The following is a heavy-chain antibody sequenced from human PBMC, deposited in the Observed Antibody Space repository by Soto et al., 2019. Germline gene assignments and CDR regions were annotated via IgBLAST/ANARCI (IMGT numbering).Heavy chain of an antibody. Sequence: VGSLRLSCAASGFTFSSYAMHWVRQAPGKGLEWVAVISYDGSNKYYADSVKGRFTISRDNSKNTLYLQMNSLGAEDTAVYYCARARVQQLRAWFDPWGQGTLVTVSS. V-gene: IGHV3-30-3*01. CDR3: ARARVQQLRAWFDP. J-gene: IGHJ5*02. D-gene: IGHD6-6*01. CDR2: ISYDGSNK. CDR1: GFTFSSYA.